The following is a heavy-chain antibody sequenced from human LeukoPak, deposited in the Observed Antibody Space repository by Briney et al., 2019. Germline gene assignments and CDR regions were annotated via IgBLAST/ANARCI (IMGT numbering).Heavy chain of an antibody. CDR2: MIPIFGTA. J-gene: IGHJ4*02. V-gene: IGHV1-69*05. D-gene: IGHD6-13*01. CDR1: GGTFSSYA. CDR3: ARDGEGSSWYSLADFDY. Sequence: SVKVSRKASGGTFSSYAISWVRQAPGQGLEWMGGMIPIFGTANYAQKFQGRVTITTDESTSTAYMELRSLRSDDTAVYYCARDGEGSSWYSLADFDYWGQGTLVTVSS.